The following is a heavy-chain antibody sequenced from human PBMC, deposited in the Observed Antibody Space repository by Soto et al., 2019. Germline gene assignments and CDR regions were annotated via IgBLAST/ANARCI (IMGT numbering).Heavy chain of an antibody. J-gene: IGHJ4*02. V-gene: IGHV3-48*01. Sequence: PGGSLRLSCAASGFTFSSCSMNWVRQAPGKGLEWVSYISSSSSTIYYADSVKGRFTISRDNAKNSLYLQMNSLRAEDTAVYYCARDIYGVPAASDYWGQGTLVTVSS. CDR1: GFTFSSCS. CDR2: ISSSSSTI. D-gene: IGHD2-2*01. CDR3: ARDIYGVPAASDY.